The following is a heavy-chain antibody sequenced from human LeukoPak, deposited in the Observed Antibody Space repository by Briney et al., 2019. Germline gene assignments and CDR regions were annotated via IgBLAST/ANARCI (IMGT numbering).Heavy chain of an antibody. D-gene: IGHD3-3*01. J-gene: IGHJ4*02. CDR3: ARPLRESGYFYFDY. Sequence: GGSLRLSCAASGVTFSSYSMNWVRQAPGKGLEWVSYISTSSSIIYYADSVKGRFTISRDNAKNSLYLQMNSLRAEDTAVYYCARPLRESGYFYFDYWGQGTLVTVSS. CDR1: GVTFSSYS. CDR2: ISTSSSII. V-gene: IGHV3-48*01.